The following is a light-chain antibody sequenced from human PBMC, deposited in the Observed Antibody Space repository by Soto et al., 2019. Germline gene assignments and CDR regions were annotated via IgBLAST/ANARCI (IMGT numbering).Light chain of an antibody. CDR2: GAS. J-gene: IGKJ1*01. CDR3: QQYNNWPPWT. V-gene: IGKV3-15*01. Sequence: EIVMTQSPATLSVPPGERVTLSCRASQSVSSNLAWYQQKPGQAPRLLIYGASTRATGIPARFSGSGSGTEFTLTISSLQSEDFAVYYCQQYNNWPPWTFGQGTKVEIK. CDR1: QSVSSN.